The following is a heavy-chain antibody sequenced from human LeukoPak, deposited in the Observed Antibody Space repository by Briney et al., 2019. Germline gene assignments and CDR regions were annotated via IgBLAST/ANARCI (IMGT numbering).Heavy chain of an antibody. D-gene: IGHD3-10*01. CDR1: GGSFSGYY. J-gene: IGHJ4*02. Sequence: SETLSLTCAVYGGSFSGYYWSWIRQPPGKGLEWIGEINHSGSTHYNPSLKSRVTISVDTSKNQFSLKLSSVTAADTAVYYCARDVVRGVIAYWGQGTLVTVYS. V-gene: IGHV4-34*01. CDR3: ARDVVRGVIAY. CDR2: INHSGST.